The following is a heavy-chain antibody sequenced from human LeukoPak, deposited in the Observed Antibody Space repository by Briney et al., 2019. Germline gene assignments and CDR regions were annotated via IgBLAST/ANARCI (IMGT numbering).Heavy chain of an antibody. J-gene: IGHJ4*02. V-gene: IGHV4-30-2*01. CDR1: GGSISSGGYS. Sequence: SQTLSLTCAVPGGSISSGGYSWSWIRQPPGKGLEWIGYIYHSGSTYYNPSLKSRVTISVDRSKNQFSLKLSSVPAADTAVYYCASSLWGYFDYWGRGTLVTVSS. CDR3: ASSLWGYFDY. D-gene: IGHD3-16*01. CDR2: IYHSGST.